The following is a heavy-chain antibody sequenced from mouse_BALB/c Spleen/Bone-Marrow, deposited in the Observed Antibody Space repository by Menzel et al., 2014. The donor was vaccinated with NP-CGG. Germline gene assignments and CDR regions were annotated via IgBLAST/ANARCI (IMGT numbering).Heavy chain of an antibody. Sequence: EVKLVESGPELVKPGASVEIPCKASGYTFTDYNMDWVKQSHGKSLEWIGDINPNNGGTIYNQKFKGKATLTVDKSSSTAYMELRSLTSEDTAVYYRAIITTATGAYWGQGTLVTVSA. CDR1: GYTFTDYN. V-gene: IGHV1-18*01. CDR2: INPNNGGT. D-gene: IGHD1-2*01. J-gene: IGHJ3*01. CDR3: AIITTATGAY.